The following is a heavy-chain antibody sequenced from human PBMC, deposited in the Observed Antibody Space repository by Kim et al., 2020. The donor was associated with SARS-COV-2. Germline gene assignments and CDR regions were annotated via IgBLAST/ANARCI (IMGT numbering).Heavy chain of an antibody. D-gene: IGHD6-6*01. Sequence: YYSDSVKCRFTISRDSSKNVVDLQMHSLRADDTAVYYCAKTIVDARFFDYWGQGTLVNVSS. CDR3: AKTIVDARFFDY. J-gene: IGHJ4*02. V-gene: IGHV3-53*01.